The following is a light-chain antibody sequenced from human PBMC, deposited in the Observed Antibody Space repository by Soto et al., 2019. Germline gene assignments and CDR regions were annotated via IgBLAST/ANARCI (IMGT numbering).Light chain of an antibody. CDR3: QQYGSSPVT. J-gene: IGKJ1*01. CDR2: GAS. Sequence: EIVLTQSPGTPSLSPGERATLSCRASQSVSSSYLAWYQQKPGQAPRLLIYGASSRATGIPDRFSGSGSGTDFTLTISRLEPEDFAVYYCQQYGSSPVTFGQGTKVDIK. V-gene: IGKV3-20*01. CDR1: QSVSSSY.